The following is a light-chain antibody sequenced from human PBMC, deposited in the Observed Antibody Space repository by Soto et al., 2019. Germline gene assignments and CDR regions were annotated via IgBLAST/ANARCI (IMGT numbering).Light chain of an antibody. Sequence: EIVMTQSPATLSVSPGERATLSCRASQSVSSNLAWYQQKPGQAPRLLIYGASTRATGIPARFSGSGSGTDXXXTXXXXQSEXFAVXXXXXYNNWPPWTFGQGTKLEIK. V-gene: IGKV3-15*01. J-gene: IGKJ2*02. CDR2: GAS. CDR3: XXYNNWPPWT. CDR1: QSVSSN.